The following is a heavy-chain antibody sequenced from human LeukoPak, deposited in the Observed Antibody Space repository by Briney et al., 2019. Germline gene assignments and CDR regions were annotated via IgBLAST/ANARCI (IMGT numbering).Heavy chain of an antibody. CDR2: ISSSSSYI. CDR3: ARDNEVVVIWD. CDR1: GFTFSTYW. Sequence: GGSLRLSCAASGFTFSTYWMNWVRQAPGKGLEWVSSISSSSSYIYYADSVKGRFTISRDNAKNSLYLQMNSLRAEDTAVYYCARDNEVVVIWDWGQGTLVTVSS. J-gene: IGHJ4*02. V-gene: IGHV3-21*01. D-gene: IGHD3-22*01.